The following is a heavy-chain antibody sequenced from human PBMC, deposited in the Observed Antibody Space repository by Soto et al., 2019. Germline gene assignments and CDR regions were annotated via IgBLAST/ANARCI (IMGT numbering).Heavy chain of an antibody. CDR2: IYYSGST. CDR1: GGSISSGGYY. Sequence: SETLSLTCTVSGGSISSGGYYWSWIRQHPGKGLEWVGYIYYSGSTYYNPSLKSRVTISVDRSKNQFSLKLSSVTAADTAVYYCARHFSVDYFDYWGQGALVTVSS. CDR3: ARHFSVDYFDY. V-gene: IGHV4-31*03. J-gene: IGHJ4*02.